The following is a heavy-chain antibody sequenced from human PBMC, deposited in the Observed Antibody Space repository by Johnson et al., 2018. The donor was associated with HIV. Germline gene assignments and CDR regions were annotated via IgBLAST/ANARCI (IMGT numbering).Heavy chain of an antibody. CDR1: GFTFSSYA. Sequence: QVQLVESGGGVVQPGRSLRLSCAASGFTFSSYAMHWVRQAPGKGLEWVAVISYDGSNKYYADSVKGRFTISRDNSENTLYLEMNSLRAEDTAVFYCVRGWLGLDAFGIWSRGKMVTVSS. CDR3: VRGWLGLDAFGI. J-gene: IGHJ3*02. V-gene: IGHV3-30-3*01. CDR2: ISYDGSNK. D-gene: IGHD6-19*01.